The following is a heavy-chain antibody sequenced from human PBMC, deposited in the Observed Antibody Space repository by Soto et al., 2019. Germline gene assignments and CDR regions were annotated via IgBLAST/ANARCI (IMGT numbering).Heavy chain of an antibody. CDR1: GYTFTSYW. CDR3: ARQPNYYDSSGYYYGNAFDI. J-gene: IGHJ3*02. V-gene: IGHV5-51*01. CDR2: IYPGDSDT. Sequence: GESLKISCKGSGYTFTSYWIGWVRQMPGKGLEWMGIIYPGDSDTRYSPSFQGQVTISADKSSSTAYMKWSSLKASDTAMYYCARQPNYYDSSGYYYGNAFDIWGQGTMVTVSS. D-gene: IGHD3-22*01.